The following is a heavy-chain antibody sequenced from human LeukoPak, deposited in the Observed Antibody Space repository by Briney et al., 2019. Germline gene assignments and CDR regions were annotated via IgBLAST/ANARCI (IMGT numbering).Heavy chain of an antibody. CDR1: GGSISNGGYY. Sequence: ETLSLTCTVSGGSISNGGYYWSWIRQPPGKGLEWIGYSYYSGTANYNPSLKSRVTISVDTSKNQFSLKLSSVTAADTAVYYCARAGSYYDFWSGYSDAGAFDIWGQGTMVTVSS. J-gene: IGHJ3*02. D-gene: IGHD3-3*01. CDR2: SYYSGTA. V-gene: IGHV4-61*08. CDR3: ARAGSYYDFWSGYSDAGAFDI.